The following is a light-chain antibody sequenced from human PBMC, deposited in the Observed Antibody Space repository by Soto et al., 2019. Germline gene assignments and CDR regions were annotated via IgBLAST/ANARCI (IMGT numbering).Light chain of an antibody. Sequence: QSVLSQPPSVSAAPGERVTISCSGSSSNIGGNSVSWYQQLPGTAPKLLIYDDDQRPSGIPDRFSGSKSGTSATLGITGFQNGDEADYYCGSWDSSLSDYVFGNGTKVTV. CDR2: DDD. CDR3: GSWDSSLSDYV. V-gene: IGLV1-51*01. CDR1: SSNIGGNS. J-gene: IGLJ1*01.